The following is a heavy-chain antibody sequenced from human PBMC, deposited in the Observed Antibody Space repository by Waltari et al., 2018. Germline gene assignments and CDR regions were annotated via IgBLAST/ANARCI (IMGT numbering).Heavy chain of an antibody. CDR2: IKQDGSEK. D-gene: IGHD3-3*01. V-gene: IGHV3-7*01. J-gene: IGHJ4*02. CDR3: ARVSSEDDFWSGLIVGYFDY. Sequence: EVQLMEPGGGLVQTGGSLRLSYADSGLHLSSTWMSWVRPAPGKGMEWVANIKQDGSEKYYLDYVKGRFTISRDNAKNSLYLQMNSLRAEDTAVYYFARVSSEDDFWSGLIVGYFDYWGQGTLVTVSS. CDR1: GLHLSSTW.